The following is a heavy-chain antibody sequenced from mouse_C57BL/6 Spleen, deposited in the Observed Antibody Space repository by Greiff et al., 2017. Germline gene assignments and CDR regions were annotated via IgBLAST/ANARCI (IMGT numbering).Heavy chain of an antibody. CDR1: GYAFSSYW. J-gene: IGHJ4*01. Sequence: QVQLQQSGAELVKPGASVKISCKASGYAFSSYWMNWVKQRPGKGLEWIGQIYPGDGDTNYNGKFKGKATLTADKSSSTAYMQLSSLTSEDSAVYFCARRSYYGSSYAMDYWGQGTSVTVSS. CDR2: IYPGDGDT. D-gene: IGHD1-1*01. CDR3: ARRSYYGSSYAMDY. V-gene: IGHV1-80*01.